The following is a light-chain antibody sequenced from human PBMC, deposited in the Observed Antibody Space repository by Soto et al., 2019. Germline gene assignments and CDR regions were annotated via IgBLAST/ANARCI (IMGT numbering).Light chain of an antibody. J-gene: IGLJ1*01. CDR1: ITDIGAYNY. Sequence: QSVLTHPASVSGSPGQSITISGTGTITDIGAYNYVSWYQQHPGKAPKLLIYGVSSRPSGVSNRFSGSKSGNAAYLTISGLQADDEAEYYCSSYTSSITPYVFGTGTKVTVL. V-gene: IGLV2-14*01. CDR2: GVS. CDR3: SSYTSSITPYV.